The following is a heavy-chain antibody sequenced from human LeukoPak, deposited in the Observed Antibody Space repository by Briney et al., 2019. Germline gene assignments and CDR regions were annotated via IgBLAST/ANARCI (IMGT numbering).Heavy chain of an antibody. Sequence: GGSLRLSCAASGFTFSSYWMSWFRQAPGKGLEWVAFMRYDGSNKHYADSVKGRVTISRDNSKNTLNLQMNSLRAEDTAVYYCAKVHRYSSSWPNNLGYYYYYGMDVWGQGTTVTVSS. V-gene: IGHV3-30*02. CDR3: AKVHRYSSSWPNNLGYYYYYGMDV. CDR2: MRYDGSNK. J-gene: IGHJ6*02. CDR1: GFTFSSYW. D-gene: IGHD6-13*01.